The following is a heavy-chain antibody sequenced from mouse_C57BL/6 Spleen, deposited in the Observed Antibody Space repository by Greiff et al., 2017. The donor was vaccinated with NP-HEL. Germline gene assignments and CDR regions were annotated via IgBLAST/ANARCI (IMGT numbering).Heavy chain of an antibody. CDR1: GYTFTSYW. D-gene: IGHD2-3*01. V-gene: IGHV1-64*01. J-gene: IGHJ3*01. CDR3: ARSGYDPWFAY. Sequence: QVQLKQPGAELVKPGASVKLSCKASGYTFTSYWMHWVKQRPGQGLEWIGMIHPNSGSTNYNEKFKSKATLTVDKSSSTAYRQLSSLTSEDSAVYYCARSGYDPWFAYWGQGTLVTVSA. CDR2: IHPNSGST.